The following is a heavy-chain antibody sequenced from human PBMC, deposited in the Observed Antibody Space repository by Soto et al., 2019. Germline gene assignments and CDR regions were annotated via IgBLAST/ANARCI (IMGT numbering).Heavy chain of an antibody. Sequence: AAVMVSGRASGHSDTSLGSSWVRHAPRQGLEWMGWISTYNGNTNYAQKLQGRVTMTTDTSTSTAYMELRSLRSDDTAVYYCARDYFDSSGYYYVPVGAAFDIWGQGTMVTVSS. CDR2: ISTYNGNT. J-gene: IGHJ3*02. D-gene: IGHD3-22*01. V-gene: IGHV1-18*01. CDR1: GHSDTSLG. CDR3: ARDYFDSSGYYYVPVGAAFDI.